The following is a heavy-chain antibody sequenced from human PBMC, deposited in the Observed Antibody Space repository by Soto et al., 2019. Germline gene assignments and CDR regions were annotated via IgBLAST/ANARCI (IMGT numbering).Heavy chain of an antibody. D-gene: IGHD6-13*01. CDR2: IYPGDSDT. CDR1: GYSFTSYW. V-gene: IGHV5-51*01. J-gene: IGHJ3*02. CDR3: ARPRSARIAAAGADI. Sequence: PGESLKISCKGSGYSFTSYWIGWVRQMPGKGLEWMGIIYPGDSDTRYSPSFQGQVTISADKSISTAYLQWSSLKASDTAMYYCARPRSARIAAAGADIWCQGTMVTVSS.